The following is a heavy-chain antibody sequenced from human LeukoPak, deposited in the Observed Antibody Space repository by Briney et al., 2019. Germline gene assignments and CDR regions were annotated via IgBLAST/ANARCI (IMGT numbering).Heavy chain of an antibody. D-gene: IGHD6-19*01. J-gene: IGHJ6*02. Sequence: GRSLRLFCAASVFIFEDYAMQWARQASGKGLVGVSGISWNRGSIGYADSVKVRLTIYRDNAKNSLYLQMNRLRAEDTALYYCAKAPGRSLPGHYSSGWSNYYYGMDVWGQETTVTVSS. CDR1: VFIFEDYA. V-gene: IGHV3-9*01. CDR3: AKAPGRSLPGHYSSGWSNYYYGMDV. CDR2: ISWNRGSI.